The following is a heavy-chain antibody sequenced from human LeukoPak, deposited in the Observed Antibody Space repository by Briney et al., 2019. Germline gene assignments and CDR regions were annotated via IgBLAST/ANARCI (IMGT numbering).Heavy chain of an antibody. Sequence: GGSLRLSCAASGFTFSSYSMNWVRQAPGKGLEWVSSISSSSYIYYADSVKGRFTISRDNAKNSLYLQMSSLRAEDTAVYYCARDAGGYCSSTSCYVDYWGQGTLVTVSS. D-gene: IGHD2-2*01. CDR2: ISSSSYI. V-gene: IGHV3-21*01. CDR1: GFTFSSYS. J-gene: IGHJ4*02. CDR3: ARDAGGYCSSTSCYVDY.